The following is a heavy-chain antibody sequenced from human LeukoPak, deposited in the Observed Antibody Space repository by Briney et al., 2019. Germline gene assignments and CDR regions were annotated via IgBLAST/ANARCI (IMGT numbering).Heavy chain of an antibody. Sequence: ASVKVSCKASGYTFTGYYMHWVRQAPGQGLEWMGWINPNSGGTNYAQKFQGRVTMTRDTSISTAYMELSRLRSDDTAVYYCARDQPDDFWSGYYLGIWGQGTMVTVSS. D-gene: IGHD3-3*01. CDR1: GYTFTGYY. CDR2: INPNSGGT. V-gene: IGHV1-2*02. J-gene: IGHJ3*02. CDR3: ARDQPDDFWSGYYLGI.